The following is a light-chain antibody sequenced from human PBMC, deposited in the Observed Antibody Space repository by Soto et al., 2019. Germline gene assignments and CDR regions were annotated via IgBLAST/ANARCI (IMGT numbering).Light chain of an antibody. CDR1: ENVKFN. CDR3: QQYYNWPLT. Sequence: EIVMTQSPATLSVSPGERATLSCRASENVKFNLAWYQQRPGQAPRLLFYNASTRATALPARFSGSGSGTDYILTISSLQSEDFAVYYCQQYYNWPLTFGQGTRLEIK. CDR2: NAS. J-gene: IGKJ5*01. V-gene: IGKV3-15*01.